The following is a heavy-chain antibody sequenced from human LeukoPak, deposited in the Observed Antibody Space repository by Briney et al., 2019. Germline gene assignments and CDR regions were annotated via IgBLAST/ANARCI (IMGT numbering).Heavy chain of an antibody. J-gene: IGHJ4*02. CDR2: ISYDGSNK. Sequence: PGGSLRLSCAASGFTFSSYGMHWVRQAPGKGLEWVAVISYDGSNKYYADSVKGRFTISRDNSKNTLYLQMNSLRAEDTAVYYCAKDPYSSSSLFDYWGQGTLVTVSS. D-gene: IGHD6-6*01. V-gene: IGHV3-30*18. CDR1: GFTFSSYG. CDR3: AKDPYSSSSLFDY.